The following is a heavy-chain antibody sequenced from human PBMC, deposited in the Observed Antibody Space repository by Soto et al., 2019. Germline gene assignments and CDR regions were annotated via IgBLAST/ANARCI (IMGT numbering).Heavy chain of an antibody. CDR3: AAEYSSSWYGDYGMDV. D-gene: IGHD6-13*01. CDR2: ISGSGGST. CDR1: GFTFSSYA. J-gene: IGHJ6*02. V-gene: IGHV3-23*01. Sequence: EVQLLESGGGLVQPGGSLRLSCAASGFTFSSYAMSWVRQAPGEGLEWVSVISGSGGSTYYADSVKGRFTISRDNSKNTLYLQMNSLRAEDTAVYYCAAEYSSSWYGDYGMDVWGQGTTVTVSS.